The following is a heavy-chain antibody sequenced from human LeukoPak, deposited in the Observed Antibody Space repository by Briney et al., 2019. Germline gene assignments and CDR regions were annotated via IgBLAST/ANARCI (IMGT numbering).Heavy chain of an antibody. J-gene: IGHJ3*02. Sequence: GGSLRLSCAASGFTFGNYWMHWVRQAPGKGLVWVSRINSDGSSTSDADSVKGRFTISRDNAKNTLYLQMNSLRAEDTAVYFCARDSASSGWYRANAFNIWGQGTMVTVSS. CDR1: GFTFGNYW. D-gene: IGHD6-19*01. CDR2: INSDGSST. CDR3: ARDSASSGWYRANAFNI. V-gene: IGHV3-74*01.